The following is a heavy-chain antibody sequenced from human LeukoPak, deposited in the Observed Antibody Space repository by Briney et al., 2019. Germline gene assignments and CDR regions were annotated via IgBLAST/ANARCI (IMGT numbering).Heavy chain of an antibody. J-gene: IGHJ4*02. V-gene: IGHV3-23*05. CDR1: GFPFSSHA. D-gene: IGHD3-16*01. CDR2: IDISGGAT. Sequence: GGSLRLSCVASGFPFSSHAMCWVRQAPGKGLEWVSSIDISGGATWYADSVRGRFTISRDNSKNTLYLQMTSLRVEDTALYYCANEIRPNDYWGQGTLVSVSA. CDR3: ANEIRPNDY.